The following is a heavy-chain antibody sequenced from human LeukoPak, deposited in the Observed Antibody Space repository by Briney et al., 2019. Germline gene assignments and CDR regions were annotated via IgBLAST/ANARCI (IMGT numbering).Heavy chain of an antibody. J-gene: IGHJ4*02. CDR3: ARDQTGTLLYLVY. CDR2: IWYDGSNK. D-gene: IGHD1-1*01. CDR1: GFTFSSYG. Sequence: PGRSLRLSCAASGFTFSSYGMHWVRQAPGKGLEWVAVIWYDGSNKYYADSVKGRFTISRDNSKNTLYLQMNSLRAEDTAVYHCARDQTGTLLYLVYWGQGTLVTVSS. V-gene: IGHV3-33*01.